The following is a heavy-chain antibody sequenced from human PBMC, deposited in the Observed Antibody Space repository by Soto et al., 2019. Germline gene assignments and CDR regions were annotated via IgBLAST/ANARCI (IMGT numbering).Heavy chain of an antibody. CDR1: GFLFNTYW. J-gene: IGHJ4*02. V-gene: IGHV3-74*01. Sequence: EVQLVESGGGLVQPGGSLRLSCAASGFLFNTYWMFWVRQAPRKGRLWVSRIKSDGSSTNYADSVKGRFTISRDNAKNTLYLQMTSLRAEDTAVYYCAIGGGDYNYLDYWGQGILVTVSS. D-gene: IGHD3-9*01. CDR3: AIGGGDYNYLDY. CDR2: IKSDGSST.